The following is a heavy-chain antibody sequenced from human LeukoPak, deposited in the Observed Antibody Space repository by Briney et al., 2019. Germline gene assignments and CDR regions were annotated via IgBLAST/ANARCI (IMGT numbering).Heavy chain of an antibody. CDR3: ARSFGYGVDAFDI. CDR1: GFTFSSYW. J-gene: IGHJ3*02. Sequence: GGSLRLSCAASGFTFSSYWMHWVRQAPGKGLVWVSRISSYGSSTNYADSVKGRFTISRDNSKNTLYLQMNSLRAEDTAVYYCARSFGYGVDAFDIWGQGTMVTVSS. D-gene: IGHD5-18*01. V-gene: IGHV3-74*01. CDR2: ISSYGSST.